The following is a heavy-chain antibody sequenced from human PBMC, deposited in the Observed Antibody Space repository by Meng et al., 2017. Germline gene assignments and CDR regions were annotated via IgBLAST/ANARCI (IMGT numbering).Heavy chain of an antibody. J-gene: IGHJ4*02. Sequence: VHLQEPGPGLVKPSETRFLTCTVSGGSISSGGYFWGWIRQHPGKGLEWIGYMYPSGSTHYNPSQESRVTISIDTSKNQLSLELSSVTAADTAVHYCARDVTGHYYFDYWGQGTLVTVSS. CDR3: ARDVTGHYYFDY. CDR2: MYPSGST. V-gene: IGHV4-31*03. CDR1: GGSISSGGYF. D-gene: IGHD2-21*02.